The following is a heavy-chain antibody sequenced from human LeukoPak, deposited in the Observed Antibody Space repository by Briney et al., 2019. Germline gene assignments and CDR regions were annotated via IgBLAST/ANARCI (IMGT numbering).Heavy chain of an antibody. Sequence: GGSLRLSCTASGFAFNDYALGWVRQAPGKGLEWVAVISYDGSNKYYADSVKGRFTISRDNSKNTLYLQMNSLRAEDTAVYYCARDQVPAAGFDYWGQGTLVTVSS. D-gene: IGHD2-2*01. J-gene: IGHJ4*02. CDR3: ARDQVPAAGFDY. V-gene: IGHV3-30*03. CDR2: ISYDGSNK. CDR1: GFAFNDYA.